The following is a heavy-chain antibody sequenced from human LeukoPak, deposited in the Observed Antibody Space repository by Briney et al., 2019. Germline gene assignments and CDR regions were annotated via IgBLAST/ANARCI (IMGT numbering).Heavy chain of an antibody. V-gene: IGHV4-4*07. CDR2: IYTSGST. CDR3: TRGRGTALDY. J-gene: IGHJ4*02. Sequence: PSETLSLTCTVSDVSISGYYWRWIRQPAGKGLEWIGRIYTSGSTSYNPSLKSRVTMSVDTSKNQFSLKLTSVPAADTAMYYCTRGRGTALDYWGQGTLVTVSS. CDR1: DVSISGYY. D-gene: IGHD1-14*01.